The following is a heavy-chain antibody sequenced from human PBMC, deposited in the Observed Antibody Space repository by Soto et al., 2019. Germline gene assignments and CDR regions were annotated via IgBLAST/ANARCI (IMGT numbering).Heavy chain of an antibody. V-gene: IGHV3-30-3*01. Sequence: QVQLVESGGGVVQPGRSLRLSCAASGFTFSYHALNWVRQAPGKGLEWVAVISYDGDNKYIAESVKGRFTIFRDNSKNTVSLQMNSLRAEDTAMYFCARGTTTSAFSAMDVWGQGTTVTVSS. CDR1: GFTFSYHA. D-gene: IGHD1-1*01. J-gene: IGHJ6*02. CDR3: ARGTTTSAFSAMDV. CDR2: ISYDGDNK.